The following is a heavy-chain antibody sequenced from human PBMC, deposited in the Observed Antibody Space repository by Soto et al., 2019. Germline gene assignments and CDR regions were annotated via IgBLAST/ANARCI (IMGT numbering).Heavy chain of an antibody. D-gene: IGHD3-16*01. Sequence: SETLSLTCTVSGASMNNYYGSWTRQSPGKGLEYIGYIFSTGRVDYNPSLRSRVTLSVDTSSNRFSLRLISVTVADTAVYYCARSGHSLGGVMWGQGTLVTVSS. CDR2: IFSTGRV. CDR3: ARSGHSLGGVM. J-gene: IGHJ4*02. V-gene: IGHV4-59*01. CDR1: GASMNNYY.